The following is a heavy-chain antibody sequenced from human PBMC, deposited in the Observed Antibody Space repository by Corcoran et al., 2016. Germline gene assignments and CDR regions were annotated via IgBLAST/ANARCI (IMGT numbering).Heavy chain of an antibody. CDR3: ARYDYVWGSYRYTTFYGMDV. J-gene: IGHJ6*02. CDR2: ISAYNGNT. V-gene: IGHV1-18*01. D-gene: IGHD3-16*02. CDR1: GYTFTSYG. Sequence: QVQLVQSGAEVKKHGASVKVSCKASGYTFTSYGISWVRQAPGQGLEWMGWISAYNGNTNYAPKLQGRVTMTTDTSTSTAYMELRSLRSDDTAVYYCARYDYVWGSYRYTTFYGMDVWGQGTTVTVSS.